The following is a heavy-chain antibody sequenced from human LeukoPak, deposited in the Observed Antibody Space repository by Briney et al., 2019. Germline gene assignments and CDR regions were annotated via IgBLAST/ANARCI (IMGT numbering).Heavy chain of an antibody. J-gene: IGHJ6*02. V-gene: IGHV1-8*01. CDR1: GYTFTSYD. Sequence: EASVKVSCKASGYTFTSYDINWVRQATGQGLEWMGWMNPNSGNTGYAQKFQGRVTMTRNTSISTAYMELSSLRSEDTAVYYCAREWDSNYFLRRNYYYGMDVWGQGTTVTVSS. D-gene: IGHD4-4*01. CDR3: AREWDSNYFLRRNYYYGMDV. CDR2: MNPNSGNT.